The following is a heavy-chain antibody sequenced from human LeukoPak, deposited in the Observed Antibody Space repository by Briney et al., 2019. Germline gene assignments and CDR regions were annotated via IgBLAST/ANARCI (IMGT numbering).Heavy chain of an antibody. D-gene: IGHD2-15*01. CDR1: GGSISSYY. CDR2: IYYSGST. CDR3: ASSGVAEGPHYFDY. Sequence: PSETLSLTCTVSGGSISSYYWSWIRQPPGKGLEWIGYIYYSGSTNYNPSLKSRVTISVDTSKNQFSLKLSSVTAADTAVYYCASSGVAEGPHYFDYWGQGTLVTVSS. J-gene: IGHJ4*02. V-gene: IGHV4-59*01.